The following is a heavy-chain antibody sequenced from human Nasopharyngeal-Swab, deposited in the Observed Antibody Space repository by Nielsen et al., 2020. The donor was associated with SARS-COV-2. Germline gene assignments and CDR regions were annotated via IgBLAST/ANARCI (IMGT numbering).Heavy chain of an antibody. CDR1: GFTFSSYS. D-gene: IGHD3-3*01. CDR2: IGASGGEI. J-gene: IGHJ6*02. V-gene: IGHV3-21*01. CDR3: ARDGLDYDFWSAYFMDV. Sequence: WGSLRLSCAASGFTFSSYSMNWVRKAPGQGLGWVESIGASGGEIYYGDSVQARFTISRDNARNSMYLEMNSLRADDRAVYYCARDGLDYDFWSAYFMDVWGQGTTVTVSS.